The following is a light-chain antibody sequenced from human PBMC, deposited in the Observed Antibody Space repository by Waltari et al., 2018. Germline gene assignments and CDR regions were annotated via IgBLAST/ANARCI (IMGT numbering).Light chain of an antibody. CDR1: NIRNKT. CDR3: QVWDSGSDRFYV. Sequence: SYVLTQPPSVSVAPGQTARLPCEGNNIRNKTVHWYQQRPAQATVLVVYDDSARPSGIPERFSGSNSGNTATLTISRVEAGDEADYYCQVWDSGSDRFYVFGAGTKVTVL. CDR2: DDS. J-gene: IGLJ1*01. V-gene: IGLV3-21*02.